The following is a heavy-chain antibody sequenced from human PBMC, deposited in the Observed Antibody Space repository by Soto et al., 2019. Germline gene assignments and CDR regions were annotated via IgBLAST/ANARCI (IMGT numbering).Heavy chain of an antibody. CDR2: IDLGGTK. CDR3: ALYQRGYSGGSQFHP. V-gene: IGHV4-39*01. Sequence: LSLTCTVSDXSIGGSYHYWGWIRQPPGKGLEWIGNIDLGGTKYYSPSLKSRLTMSLDTSKKLLSLELTSVTATDTAVYYCALYQRGYSGGSQFHPWGQGTLVTVSS. J-gene: IGHJ5*02. D-gene: IGHD5-12*01. CDR1: DXSIGGSYHY.